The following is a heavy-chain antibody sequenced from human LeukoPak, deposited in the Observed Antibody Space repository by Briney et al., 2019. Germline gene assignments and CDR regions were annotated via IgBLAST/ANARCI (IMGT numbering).Heavy chain of an antibody. V-gene: IGHV5-10-1*01. CDR3: ARVRVTTSLYYYYGFDV. CDR2: IAPSDSYT. CDR1: GYSFPSYW. Sequence: GESLKISCKVSGYSFPSYWITWVRQVPGKGLEWMGRIAPSDSYTNYNPSFEGHVTMSVEKSITTVYLQWSSLKASDTAMYYCARVRVTTSLYYYYGFDVWGQGTTVTVSS. J-gene: IGHJ6*02. D-gene: IGHD4-17*01.